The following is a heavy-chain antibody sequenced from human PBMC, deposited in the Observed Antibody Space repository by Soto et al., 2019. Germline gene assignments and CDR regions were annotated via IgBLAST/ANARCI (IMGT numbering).Heavy chain of an antibody. V-gene: IGHV4-4*07. Sequence: PSETLSLTCTVSGGSISSYYWSWIRQPAGKGLEWIGRIYTSGSTNYNPSLKSRVTMSVGTSKNQFSLKLSSVTAADTAVYYCARESSGSGWYESRSYGMDVWGQGTTVTSP. J-gene: IGHJ6*02. CDR1: GGSISSYY. CDR3: ARESSGSGWYESRSYGMDV. CDR2: IYTSGST. D-gene: IGHD6-19*01.